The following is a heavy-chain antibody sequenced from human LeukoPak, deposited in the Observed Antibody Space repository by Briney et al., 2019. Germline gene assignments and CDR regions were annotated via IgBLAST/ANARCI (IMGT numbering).Heavy chain of an antibody. V-gene: IGHV3-9*03. D-gene: IGHD6-13*01. J-gene: IGHJ4*02. CDR2: ISWNSGSI. Sequence: GGSLRLSCAASGLNFDDYAMHWVRQAPGKGLEWVSGISWNSGSIGYADSVKGRFTISRDNAKDSLYLQMNSLPAENMPLNFWAKAFAYISSWAESYFDYWGEGTLVTVSS. CDR3: AKAFAYISSWAESYFDY. CDR1: GLNFDDYA.